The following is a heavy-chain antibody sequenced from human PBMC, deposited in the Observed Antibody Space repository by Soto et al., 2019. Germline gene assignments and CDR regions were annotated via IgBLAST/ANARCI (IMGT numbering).Heavy chain of an antibody. J-gene: IGHJ6*02. CDR1: GFSLSTSGVG. V-gene: IGHV2-5*02. D-gene: IGHD3-9*01. CDR3: ARTPGGYDILTGYYSYYGMDA. Sequence: SGPTLVNPTQTLTLTCTFSGFSLSTSGVGVGWIRQPPGKALEWLALIYWDDDKRYSPSLKTRLTISKDTSKNQVVLTMTNMDPVDTATYYCARTPGGYDILTGYYSYYGMDAWGQGTTVTVSS. CDR2: IYWDDDK.